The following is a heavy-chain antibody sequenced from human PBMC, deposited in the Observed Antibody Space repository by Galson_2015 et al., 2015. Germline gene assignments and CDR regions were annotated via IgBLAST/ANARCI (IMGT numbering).Heavy chain of an antibody. D-gene: IGHD5-12*01. Sequence: SVKVSCKASGGTFSSYAISWVRQAPGQGLEWMGEIIPIFGTANYAQKFQGRVTITADESTSTAYMELSSLRSEDTAVYYCARWGYSGYDSHPAAAITPSTGFDYWGHGTLVTVSS. CDR2: IIPIFGTA. J-gene: IGHJ4*01. V-gene: IGHV1-69*13. CDR3: ARWGYSGYDSHPAAAITPSTGFDY. CDR1: GGTFSSYA.